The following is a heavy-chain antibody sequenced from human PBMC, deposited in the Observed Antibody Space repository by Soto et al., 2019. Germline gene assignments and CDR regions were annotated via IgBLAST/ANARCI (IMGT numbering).Heavy chain of an antibody. Sequence: QVQLVESGGGVVQPGRSLRLSCAASGFTFSSYGMHWVRQAPGKGLEWVAVIWYDGSNKYYADSVKGRFTISRDNSKNTLYLQMNSLRAEDTAVYYCASASLAAAARYGMDVWGQGTTFTVSS. CDR3: ASASLAAAARYGMDV. CDR2: IWYDGSNK. CDR1: GFTFSSYG. V-gene: IGHV3-33*01. D-gene: IGHD6-13*01. J-gene: IGHJ6*02.